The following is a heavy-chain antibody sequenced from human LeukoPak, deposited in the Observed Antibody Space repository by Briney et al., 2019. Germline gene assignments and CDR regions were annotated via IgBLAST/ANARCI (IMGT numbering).Heavy chain of an antibody. CDR1: GGSISSYY. J-gene: IGHJ4*02. CDR2: IYYSGST. D-gene: IGHD6-13*01. Sequence: SETLSLTCTVSGGSISSYYWSWIRQPPGKGLEWIGYIYYSGSTNYNPSLKSRVTISVDTSKNQFSLKLSSVTAADTAVYYCARISPIAAAGTPYFDSWGQGTLVTVSS. V-gene: IGHV4-59*12. CDR3: ARISPIAAAGTPYFDS.